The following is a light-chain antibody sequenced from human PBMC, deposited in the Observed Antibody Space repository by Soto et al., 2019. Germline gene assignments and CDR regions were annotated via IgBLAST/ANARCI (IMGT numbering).Light chain of an antibody. J-gene: IGLJ1*01. Sequence: QSALTQPPSASGSPGQSVTISCTGTSSDVGGYNYVSWYQQHPGKAPKLMIYEVSKRPSGVPDRFSGSKSGNTASLPVSGLQDEDEADYYCSPYAGSNNFVFGTGTKLTVL. CDR2: EVS. CDR3: SPYAGSNNFV. V-gene: IGLV2-8*01. CDR1: SSDVGGYNY.